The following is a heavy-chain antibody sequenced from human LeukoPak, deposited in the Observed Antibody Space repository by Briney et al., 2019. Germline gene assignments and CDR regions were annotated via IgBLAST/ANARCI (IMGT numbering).Heavy chain of an antibody. CDR1: GGTFSSYA. J-gene: IGHJ6*03. Sequence: SVKVSCKASGGTFSSYAISWVRQAPGQGFEWMGRIIPIFGTANYAQKFQGRVTITTDESTSTAYMELSSLRSEDTAVYYCAREEYGYSYYYYYMDVWGKGTTVTVSS. CDR3: AREEYGYSYYYYYMDV. D-gene: IGHD5-18*01. V-gene: IGHV1-69*05. CDR2: IIPIFGTA.